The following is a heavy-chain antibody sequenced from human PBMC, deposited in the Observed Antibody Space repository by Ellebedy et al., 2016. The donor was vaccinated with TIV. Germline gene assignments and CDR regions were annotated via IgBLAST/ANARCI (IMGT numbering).Heavy chain of an antibody. D-gene: IGHD6-13*01. Sequence: GESLKISXAASGFTFSSYAMSWVRQAPGKGLEWVSSISGGGHNTYYADSVKGRFTISRDNSKNTLYLQMNSLRAEDTAVYYCAKANPQTSSWYGPDVWGKGTMVTVSS. CDR1: GFTFSSYA. V-gene: IGHV3-23*01. CDR2: ISGGGHNT. J-gene: IGHJ3*01. CDR3: AKANPQTSSWYGPDV.